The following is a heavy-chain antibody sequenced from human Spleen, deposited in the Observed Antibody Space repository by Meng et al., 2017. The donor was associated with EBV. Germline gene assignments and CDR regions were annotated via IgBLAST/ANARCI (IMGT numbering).Heavy chain of an antibody. CDR1: GYTFHSYV. V-gene: IGHV1-18*01. CDR3: ARVSGGG. D-gene: IGHD3-16*01. J-gene: IGHJ4*02. CDR2: ISAYNGNT. Sequence: VHHVQFVSEVKEPVASVKFACKAFGYTFHSYVIGWVRQAPGQGLEWMGLISAYNGNTNYAQKLQGRVTMTTDTSTSTAYMELRSLRSDDTAVYYFARVSGGGWGQGTLVTVSS.